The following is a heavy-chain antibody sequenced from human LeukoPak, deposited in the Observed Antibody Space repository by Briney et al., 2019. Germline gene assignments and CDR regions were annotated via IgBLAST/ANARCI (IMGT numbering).Heavy chain of an antibody. CDR1: GFTFSSYG. Sequence: GGSLRLSCAASGFTFSSYGMHWARQAPGKGLEWVASINHNGNVNYYVDSVKGRFTISRDNAKNSLYLQMSNLRAEDTAVYFCARGGGLDVWGQGATVTVSS. J-gene: IGHJ6*02. CDR3: ARGGGLDV. D-gene: IGHD3-16*01. V-gene: IGHV3-7*03. CDR2: INHNGNVN.